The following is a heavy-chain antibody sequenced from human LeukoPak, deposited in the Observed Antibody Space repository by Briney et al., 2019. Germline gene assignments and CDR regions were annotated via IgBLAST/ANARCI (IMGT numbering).Heavy chain of an antibody. CDR2: INTNTGNP. CDR1: GYTFTSYA. V-gene: IGHV7-4-1*02. CDR3: ARLYYDSSGYQIDY. Sequence: ASVKVSCKASGYTFTSYAMNWVRQAPGQGLEWRGWINTNTGNPTYAQGFTGRFVFSWDTSVSTAYLQISSLKAEDTAVYYCARLYYDSSGYQIDYWGQGTLVTVSS. D-gene: IGHD3-22*01. J-gene: IGHJ4*02.